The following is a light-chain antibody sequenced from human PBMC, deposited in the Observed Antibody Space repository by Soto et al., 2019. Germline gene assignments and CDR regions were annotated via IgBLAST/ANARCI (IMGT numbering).Light chain of an antibody. CDR1: ESVGRH. J-gene: IGKJ1*01. Sequence: EVVVTQSPATLSVSPGERATLSCRASESVGRHLAWYHQKPGQAPKLLIFDASTRATGVPARFSGSGSGTDFTLTIISLEPEDFAVDYCQQRTSWPPWTFGQGTKVGIK. CDR3: QQRTSWPPWT. V-gene: IGKV3-11*01. CDR2: DAS.